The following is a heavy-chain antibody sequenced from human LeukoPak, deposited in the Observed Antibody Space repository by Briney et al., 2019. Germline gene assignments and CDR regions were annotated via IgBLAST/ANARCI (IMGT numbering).Heavy chain of an antibody. Sequence: ASVKLSCKASGSTFTSYYMHWVRQAPGQGLEWMGLINPRGTATRYAESFQGRLTLTRDLSTSTDYMELSSLRSDDTAAYFCARDTSEGDYAWWFDPWGEGTLFT. CDR1: GSTFTSYY. CDR3: ARDTSEGDYAWWFDP. D-gene: IGHD3-16*01. V-gene: IGHV1-46*01. CDR2: INPRGTAT. J-gene: IGHJ5*02.